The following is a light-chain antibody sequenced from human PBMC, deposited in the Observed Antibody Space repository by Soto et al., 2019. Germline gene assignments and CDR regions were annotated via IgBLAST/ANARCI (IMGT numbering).Light chain of an antibody. J-gene: IGLJ1*01. CDR2: EVT. CDR3: SSYTGGNPSYV. V-gene: IGLV2-8*01. Sequence: QSALTQPPSASASPGQSVTISCTGTSSDVGGYDYVSWYQQHPGKAPKLMIYEVTIRPSGVSDRFSGSKSGNTASLTVSGLQAEDEADYYCSSYTGGNPSYVFGTGTKVTV. CDR1: SSDVGGYDY.